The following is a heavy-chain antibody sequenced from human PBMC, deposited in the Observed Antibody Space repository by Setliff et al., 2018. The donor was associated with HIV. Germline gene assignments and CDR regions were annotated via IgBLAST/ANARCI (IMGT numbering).Heavy chain of an antibody. CDR3: AGAITFGGVIVH. D-gene: IGHD3-16*02. Sequence: SETLSLTCSVSGGSISSHYWSWIRQPPGKGLEWIGSIYYSGSTFYNPSLKSRVTISVDTSKNQFSLKLSSVTAADTAVYYCAGAITFGGVIVHWGQGTLVTVSS. CDR1: GGSISSHY. V-gene: IGHV4-59*11. J-gene: IGHJ4*02. CDR2: IYYSGST.